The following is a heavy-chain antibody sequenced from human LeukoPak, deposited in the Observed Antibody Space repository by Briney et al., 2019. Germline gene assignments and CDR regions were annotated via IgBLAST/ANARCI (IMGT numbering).Heavy chain of an antibody. J-gene: IGHJ5*02. V-gene: IGHV1-18*01. Sequence: GASVKVSCKASGYTFTSYGISWVRQAPGQGLKWMGWISVNNGDTNYAHNVQGRITLTTDTSTNTAYMELRSLRSDDTAVYYCARDLTYGLDPWGQGTLVTVSS. D-gene: IGHD3-10*01. CDR3: ARDLTYGLDP. CDR1: GYTFTSYG. CDR2: ISVNNGDT.